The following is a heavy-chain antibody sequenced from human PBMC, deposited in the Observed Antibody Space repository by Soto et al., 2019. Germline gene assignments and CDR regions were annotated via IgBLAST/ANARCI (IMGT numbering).Heavy chain of an antibody. CDR3: TTDLQAYCDGTTCYAGNYYYDDMDV. Sequence: PGGSLRLSCAASGFSFRNDWMSWVRQAPGKGLEWVGHIKSQGDGGTRDYAAPVKGRFTISRDDSKNTLFLQMNSLKNEDTAVYFCTTDLQAYCDGTTCYAGNYYYDDMDVWGQGTTVTVSS. CDR1: GFSFRNDW. CDR2: IKSQGDGGTR. V-gene: IGHV3-15*01. D-gene: IGHD2-2*01. J-gene: IGHJ6*02.